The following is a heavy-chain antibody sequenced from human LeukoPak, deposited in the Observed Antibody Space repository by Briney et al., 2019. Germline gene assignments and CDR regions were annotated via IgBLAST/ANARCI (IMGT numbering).Heavy chain of an antibody. J-gene: IGHJ4*02. V-gene: IGHV3-23*01. D-gene: IGHD4-17*01. CDR2: ISGSGGST. Sequence: GGSLRLSCAASGFTLSSYAMSWVRQAPGKGLEWVSAISGSGGSTYYADSVKGRFTISRDNSKNTLYLQMNSLRAEDTAVYYCAKDHNGDYVFDYWGQGTLVTVSS. CDR3: AKDHNGDYVFDY. CDR1: GFTLSSYA.